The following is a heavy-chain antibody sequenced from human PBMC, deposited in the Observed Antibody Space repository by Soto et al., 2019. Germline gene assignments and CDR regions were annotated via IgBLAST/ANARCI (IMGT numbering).Heavy chain of an antibody. D-gene: IGHD6-25*01. Sequence: PGESLKISCKGTGYIFASYWISWVRQMPGKGLEWMGKIDPGDSYTTNSPSFQGHVTISADRSISTAYVHWSILKASDTAIYYCARHTDSGGWTYWGQGTPVTVSS. V-gene: IGHV5-10-1*01. J-gene: IGHJ4*02. CDR3: ARHTDSGGWTY. CDR1: GYIFASYW. CDR2: IDPGDSYT.